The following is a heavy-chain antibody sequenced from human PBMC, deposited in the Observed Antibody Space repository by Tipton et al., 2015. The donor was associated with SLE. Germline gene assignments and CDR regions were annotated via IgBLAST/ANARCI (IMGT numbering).Heavy chain of an antibody. CDR2: ITDTGATT. CDR3: AKLRGLNIAAANY. Sequence: SLRLSCAASGFTFDDYAMHWVRQAPGKGLEWVSAITDTGATTYYADSVKGRFTISRDNSRDTLYLQMNSLRAEDTAVYYCAKLRGLNIAAANYWGQGALVTVSS. V-gene: IGHV3-23*01. J-gene: IGHJ4*02. D-gene: IGHD6-13*01. CDR1: GFTFDDYA.